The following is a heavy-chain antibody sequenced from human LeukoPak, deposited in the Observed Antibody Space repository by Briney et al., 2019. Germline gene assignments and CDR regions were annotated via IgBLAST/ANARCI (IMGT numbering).Heavy chain of an antibody. Sequence: SETLSLTCAVYGGSFSGYYWSWIRQPPGKGLEWIGEINHSGSTNYNPSLKSRVTISVDTSKNQFSLKLSSVTAADTAVYYCARQVKRRYTWIQLWDDAFDIWGQGTMVTVSS. CDR1: GGSFSGYY. V-gene: IGHV4-34*01. J-gene: IGHJ3*02. CDR2: INHSGST. D-gene: IGHD5-18*01. CDR3: ARQVKRRYTWIQLWDDAFDI.